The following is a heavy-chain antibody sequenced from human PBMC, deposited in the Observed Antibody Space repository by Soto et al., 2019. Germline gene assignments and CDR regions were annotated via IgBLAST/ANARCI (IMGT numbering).Heavy chain of an antibody. CDR2: INHSGNT. V-gene: IGHV4-34*01. CDR1: GNSLSGYY. CDR3: AIHHGGGRTIAGAAEV. D-gene: IGHD1-26*01. Sequence: QVQLQQWGAGLLKPSETLSLTCAVYGNSLSGYYWSWIRQPPGKALEWIGEINHSGNTNYNPSLKSRVTISVVTSKNHLSLNLCSVNAADAAMYDWAIHHGGGRTIAGAAEVWGQGTLVTVSS. J-gene: IGHJ4*02.